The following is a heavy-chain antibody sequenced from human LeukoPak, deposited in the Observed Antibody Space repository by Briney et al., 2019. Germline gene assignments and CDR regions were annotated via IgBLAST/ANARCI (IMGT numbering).Heavy chain of an antibody. CDR3: ARWGDIVVVPAAYNWFDP. J-gene: IGHJ5*02. D-gene: IGHD2-2*01. Sequence: PSETLSLTCTVFGGSISSYYWSWIRQPPGKGLEWIGYIYYSGSTNYNPSLKSRVTISVDTSKNQFSLKLSSVTAADTAVYYCARWGDIVVVPAAYNWFDPWGQGTLVTVSS. V-gene: IGHV4-59*01. CDR1: GGSISSYY. CDR2: IYYSGST.